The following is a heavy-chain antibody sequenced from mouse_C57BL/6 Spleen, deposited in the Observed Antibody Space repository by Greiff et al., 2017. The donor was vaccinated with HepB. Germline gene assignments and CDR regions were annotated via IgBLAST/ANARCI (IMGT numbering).Heavy chain of an antibody. CDR3: TRGEHYGSSQNPDTMDY. Sequence: EVQLVESGAGLVKPGGSLKLSCAASGFTFSSYAMSWVRQTPEKRLEWVAYISSGGDYIYYADTVKGRFTITRDNARNTLYLQMSSLKSEDTAMYYCTRGEHYGSSQNPDTMDYWGQGTSVTVSS. V-gene: IGHV5-9-1*02. CDR2: ISSGGDYI. J-gene: IGHJ4*01. CDR1: GFTFSSYA. D-gene: IGHD1-1*01.